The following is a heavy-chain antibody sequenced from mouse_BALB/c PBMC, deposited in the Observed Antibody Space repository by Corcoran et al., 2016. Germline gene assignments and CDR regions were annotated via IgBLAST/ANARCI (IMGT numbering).Heavy chain of an antibody. CDR2: INTYTGEP. Sequence: QIQLVQSGPELKKHGETVKISCKASGYTFTNYGKNWVKQAPGKGLKWMGWINTYTGEPTYADDFKGRFAFSLETSASTAYLQINNLKNEDTATYFCASHGISRYCAMDYWCQGTSVTVSS. J-gene: IGHJ4*01. CDR1: GYTFTNYG. CDR3: ASHGISRYCAMDY. V-gene: IGHV9-3-1*01. D-gene: IGHD1-1*01.